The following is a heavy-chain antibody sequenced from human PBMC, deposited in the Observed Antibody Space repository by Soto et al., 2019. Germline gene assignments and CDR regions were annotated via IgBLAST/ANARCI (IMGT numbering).Heavy chain of an antibody. D-gene: IGHD6-13*01. Sequence: QLGGSLRLSCAASGFTVSNNYMRWVRQAPGKGLEWVSLIYSGGTTHYADSVKGRFTISRDNSKNTLYLQMNSLRVEDTAVYYCARDPPGIVASGAGGWGQGTLVTVSS. CDR1: GFTVSNNY. CDR3: ARDPPGIVASGAGG. J-gene: IGHJ4*02. V-gene: IGHV3-53*01. CDR2: IYSGGTT.